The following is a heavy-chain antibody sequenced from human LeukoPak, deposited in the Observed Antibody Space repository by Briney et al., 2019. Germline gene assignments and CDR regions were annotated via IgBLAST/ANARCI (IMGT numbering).Heavy chain of an antibody. V-gene: IGHV4-34*01. Sequence: SETLSLTCAVYGGSFSGYYWSWIRQPPGKGLEWIGEIDQSGSPNYNPSLKSRLTMSVDTSKNQFSLKLSSVTAADTAVYYCARRPRNSGAYDGPSCLDYWGQGTLVTVSS. D-gene: IGHD1-26*01. CDR2: IDQSGSP. CDR3: ARRPRNSGAYDGPSCLDY. CDR1: GGSFSGYY. J-gene: IGHJ4*02.